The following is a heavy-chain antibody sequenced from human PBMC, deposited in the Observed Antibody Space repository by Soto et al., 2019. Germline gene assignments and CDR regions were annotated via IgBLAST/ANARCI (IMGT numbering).Heavy chain of an antibody. CDR1: GFSLSTSGVG. V-gene: IGHV2-5*02. J-gene: IGHJ4*02. CDR3: ALLRRWSFFDY. CDR2: IYWDDDK. D-gene: IGHD3-10*01. Sequence: QITLKASGPTLVKPTQTLTLTCTFSGFSLSTSGVGVGWIRQPPGKALEWLALIYWDDDKRYSPSLKSRINITKDTSKNHVALTMTNMDPVDTAADYCALLRRWSFFDYRGQGTLVTVSS.